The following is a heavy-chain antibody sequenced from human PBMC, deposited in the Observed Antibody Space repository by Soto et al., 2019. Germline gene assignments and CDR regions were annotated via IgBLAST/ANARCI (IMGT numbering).Heavy chain of an antibody. Sequence: ASVKVSCKASGYTFTSYGISWVRQAPGQGLEWMGWISAYNGNTNYAQKLQGRVTMTTDTSTSTAYMELRSLRSDDTAVFYCARSHLGYGPGNAFVLWGPGPLVTVSS. CDR3: ARSHLGYGPGNAFVL. J-gene: IGHJ4*01. CDR2: ISAYNGNT. V-gene: IGHV1-18*01. CDR1: GYTFTSYG. D-gene: IGHD3-10*01.